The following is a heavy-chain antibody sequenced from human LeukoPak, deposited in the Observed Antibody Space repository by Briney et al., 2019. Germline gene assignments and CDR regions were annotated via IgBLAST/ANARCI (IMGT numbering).Heavy chain of an antibody. CDR2: ISGSGYST. CDR3: AKDRSDNNTWYAGSH. Sequence: GGSLRLSCAASGFTFSTYAMSWVRQAPGKGLEWVSGISGSGYSTYYADSVKGRFTISRDNSKNTLYLQMNSLRAEDTAVYYCAKDRSDNNTWYAGSHWGQGTLVTVSS. V-gene: IGHV3-23*01. D-gene: IGHD2-8*01. J-gene: IGHJ4*02. CDR1: GFTFSTYA.